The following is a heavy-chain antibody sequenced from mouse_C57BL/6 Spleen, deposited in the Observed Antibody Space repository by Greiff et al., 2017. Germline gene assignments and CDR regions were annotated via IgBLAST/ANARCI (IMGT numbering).Heavy chain of an antibody. V-gene: IGHV1-55*01. CDR3: ARPHYYDYNYAMDY. J-gene: IGHJ4*01. CDR1: GYTFTSYW. D-gene: IGHD2-4*01. CDR2: IYPGSGST. Sequence: VQLQQPGAELVKPGASVKMSCKASGYTFTSYWITWVKQRPGQGLEWIGDIYPGSGSTNYNEKFKSKATLTVDTSSSTAYLQLSSLTSEDSAVYYCARPHYYDYNYAMDYWGQGTSVTVSS.